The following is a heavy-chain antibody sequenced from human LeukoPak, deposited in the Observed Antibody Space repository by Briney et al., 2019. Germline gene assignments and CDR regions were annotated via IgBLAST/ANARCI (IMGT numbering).Heavy chain of an antibody. Sequence: ASVKVSCKASGYTFTGYYMHWVRQAPGQGLEWMGWINPNSGGTNYAQKFQGRVTMTRDTSISTAYMELSRLRSDDTAVYYCARDRYCSGGSCYLGYWGQGTLVTVSS. V-gene: IGHV1-2*02. CDR3: ARDRYCSGGSCYLGY. D-gene: IGHD2-15*01. CDR1: GYTFTGYY. CDR2: INPNSGGT. J-gene: IGHJ4*02.